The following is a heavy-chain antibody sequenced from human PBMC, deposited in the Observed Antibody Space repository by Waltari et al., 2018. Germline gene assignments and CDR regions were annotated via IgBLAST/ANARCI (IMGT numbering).Heavy chain of an antibody. CDR2: ISSNGGST. J-gene: IGHJ6*02. V-gene: IGHV3-64*07. CDR1: GFTFSSYA. Sequence: EVQLVESGGGLVQPGGSLRLSCAASGFTFSSYAMHWVRQAPGQGLEYVSAISSNGGSTYYADSVKGRFTISRDNSKNTLYLQMGSLRAEDMAVYYCARLGSGGSRYYYYGMDVWGQGTTVTVSS. CDR3: ARLGSGGSRYYYYGMDV. D-gene: IGHD2-15*01.